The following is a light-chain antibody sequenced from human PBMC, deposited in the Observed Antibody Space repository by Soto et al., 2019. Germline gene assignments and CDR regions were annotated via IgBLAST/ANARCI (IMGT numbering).Light chain of an antibody. CDR1: SSDVGAYNY. V-gene: IGLV2-14*01. J-gene: IGLJ1*01. Sequence: QSALTQPASLSGSPGQSITISCTGTSSDVGAYNYVSWYQQHPGKAPKLMIYDVSNRPSGVSNRFSGSKSGNTASLTISGLQAEDEADYYCSSYTRSSTLYVFGTGTKVTVL. CDR3: SSYTRSSTLYV. CDR2: DVS.